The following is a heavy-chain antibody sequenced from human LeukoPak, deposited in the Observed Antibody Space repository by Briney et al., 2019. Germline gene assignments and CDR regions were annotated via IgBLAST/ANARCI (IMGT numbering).Heavy chain of an antibody. D-gene: IGHD2-15*01. V-gene: IGHV3-48*03. CDR2: IGTGDNK. Sequence: PGGSLRLSCKASGFSSYEMNWVRQAPGKGLEWVSYIGTGDNKHYAGSLKGRFTTSGDDAKNSLYLQMNSLKVDDTAVYYCARERINCRGDCYDYWGPGTLVTVSS. CDR3: ARERINCRGDCYDY. J-gene: IGHJ4*02. CDR1: GFSSYE.